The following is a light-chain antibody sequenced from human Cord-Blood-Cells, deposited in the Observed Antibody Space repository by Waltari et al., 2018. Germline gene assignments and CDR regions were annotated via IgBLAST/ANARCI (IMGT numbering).Light chain of an antibody. Sequence: EIVMTQSPATLSVSPGERATLSCRASPSVSSNLAWYQQKPGQAPRLLTYGASTRATGIPARFSGSGSGTEFTLTSSSLQSEDFAVCFCQQYNNWHRRYTFGQGTKLEIK. J-gene: IGKJ2*01. V-gene: IGKV3-15*01. CDR1: PSVSSN. CDR2: GAS. CDR3: QQYNNWHRRYT.